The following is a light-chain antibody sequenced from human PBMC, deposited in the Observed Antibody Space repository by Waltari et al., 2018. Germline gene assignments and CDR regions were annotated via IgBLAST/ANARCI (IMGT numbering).Light chain of an antibody. V-gene: IGLV1-40*01. CDR2: VNS. CDR3: QSYDSSLNGRV. CDR1: SANIGAGYD. Sequence: QSVLTQPPSVSGAPGQRVTISCPGSSANIGAGYDVHWYQQIPGTAPKLLIFVNSRRPSGVPDRFSGSRSGTSASLAITGLRAEDEADYYCQSYDSSLNGRVFGGGTKVTVL. J-gene: IGLJ3*02.